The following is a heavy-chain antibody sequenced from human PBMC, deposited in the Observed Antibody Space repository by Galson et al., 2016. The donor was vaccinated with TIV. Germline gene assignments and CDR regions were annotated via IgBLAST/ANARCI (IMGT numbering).Heavy chain of an antibody. CDR1: GDSISRGAYY. D-gene: IGHD5-24*01. Sequence: QVQLQESGPGLVKPSQTLSLTCTVSGDSISRGAYYWTWIRQPAGKGLEWLGRMFNSGSTDYNPSLKSRVTISVDKSKNQFSLKLTSVTAADTATYYCAREEMATIEADYFQDWGQGTLVTVSS. CDR3: AREEMATIEADYFQD. V-gene: IGHV4-61*02. CDR2: MFNSGST. J-gene: IGHJ1*01.